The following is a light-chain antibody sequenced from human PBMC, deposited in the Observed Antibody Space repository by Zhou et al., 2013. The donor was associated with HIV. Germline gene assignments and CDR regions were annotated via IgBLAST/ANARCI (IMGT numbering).Light chain of an antibody. CDR1: QSISSW. V-gene: IGKV1-5*01. CDR3: QQYDGYPIT. Sequence: DIQMTQSPSTLSASIGERVTITCRASQSISSWLAWYQQKPGKAPKCLIYGASTLQSGVPSKFSGSGSGTEFTFTITNLQPEDFATYYCQQYDGYPITFGQGTRLEIE. J-gene: IGKJ5*01. CDR2: GAS.